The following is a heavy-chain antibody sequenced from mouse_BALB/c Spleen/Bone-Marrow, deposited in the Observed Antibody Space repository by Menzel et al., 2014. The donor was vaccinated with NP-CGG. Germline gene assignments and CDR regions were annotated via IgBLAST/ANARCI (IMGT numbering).Heavy chain of an antibody. CDR1: GYSITSGYS. V-gene: IGHV3-1*02. CDR3: ARPITTVVGFDY. CDR2: IHYSGST. J-gene: IGHJ2*01. Sequence: VQLKQLGPGLVKPSQPLSLTCTVTGYSITSGYSWHWIRQFPGNKLEWMGYIHYSGSTNYNPSLKSRISITRDTSKNQFFLQLNSVTTEDTATYYCARPITTVVGFDYWGQGTTLTVSS. D-gene: IGHD1-1*01.